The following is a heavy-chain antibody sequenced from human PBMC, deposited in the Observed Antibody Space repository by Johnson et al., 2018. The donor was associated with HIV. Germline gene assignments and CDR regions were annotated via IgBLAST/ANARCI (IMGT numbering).Heavy chain of an antibody. CDR2: IGTAGDT. V-gene: IGHV3-13*01. D-gene: IGHD1-7*01. CDR1: GFTFSSYD. J-gene: IGHJ3*02. CDR3: ARSGRYNWNYGAFDI. Sequence: VQLVESGGGLVQPGGSLRLSCAASGFTFSSYDMHWVRQAKGKGLEWVSAIGTAGDTYYPGSVKGRFTISRENAKNSLYLQMNSLRAGDTAVYYCARSGRYNWNYGAFDIWGQGTMVTVSS.